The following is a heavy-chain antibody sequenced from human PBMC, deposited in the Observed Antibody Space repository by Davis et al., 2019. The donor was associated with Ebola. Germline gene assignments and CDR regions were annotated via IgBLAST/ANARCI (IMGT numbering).Heavy chain of an antibody. CDR1: GFTVSNYD. J-gene: IGHJ3*02. CDR3: AGENSDHDHDTFDI. V-gene: IGHV3-13*04. CDR2: MDPTGDT. D-gene: IGHD5-12*01. Sequence: GESLKISCGASGFTVSNYDMHWVRQVTGKGLEWVSSMDPTGDTFYPESVKGRFIISRDGAKNSVYLQMNSLRAGDTAVYFCAGENSDHDHDTFDIWGQGTMVTVSS.